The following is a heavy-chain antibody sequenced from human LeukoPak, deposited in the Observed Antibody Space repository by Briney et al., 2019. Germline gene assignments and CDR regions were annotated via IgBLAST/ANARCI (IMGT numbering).Heavy chain of an antibody. D-gene: IGHD6-13*01. CDR2: IYHSGSI. V-gene: IGHV4-38-2*01. CDR3: ATAGYNTSWYYFDY. J-gene: IGHJ4*02. CDR1: GYSISSDYY. Sequence: SETLSLTCAVSGYSISSDYYWGWIRQPPGKGLEWIGSIYHSGSIYYNPSLKSRVTISVDTSKNQFSLKLSSVTAADTAVYYCATAGYNTSWYYFDYWGQGALVTVSS.